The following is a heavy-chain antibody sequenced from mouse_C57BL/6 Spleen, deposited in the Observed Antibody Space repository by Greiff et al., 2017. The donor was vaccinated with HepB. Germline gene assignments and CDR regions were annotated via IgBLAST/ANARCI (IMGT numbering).Heavy chain of an antibody. CDR3: ARSDDYDGYFDY. D-gene: IGHD2-4*01. CDR2: IYPGDGDT. Sequence: QVQLQQSGPELVKPGASVKISCKASGYAFGSSWMNWVKQRPGKGLEWIGRIYPGDGDTNYNGKFKGKATLTADKSSSTAYMQLSSLTSEDSAVYFCARSDDYDGYFDYWGQGTTLTVSS. V-gene: IGHV1-82*01. J-gene: IGHJ2*01. CDR1: GYAFGSSW.